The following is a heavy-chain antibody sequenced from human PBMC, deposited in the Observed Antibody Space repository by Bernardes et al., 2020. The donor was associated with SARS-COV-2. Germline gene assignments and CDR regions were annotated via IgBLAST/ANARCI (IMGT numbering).Heavy chain of an antibody. Sequence: ASVKVSCKVSGDTLTELSMHWVRQAPGKGLEWMGGFDPEDGEIIYAQKFQGRVTMTEDTATDTAYMELSILGSEDTAVYYCATAPADDYFGMAVWGQMTTATVSS. J-gene: IGHJ6*02. CDR2: FDPEDGEI. CDR1: GDTLTELS. V-gene: IGHV1-24*01. CDR3: ATAPADDYFGMAV.